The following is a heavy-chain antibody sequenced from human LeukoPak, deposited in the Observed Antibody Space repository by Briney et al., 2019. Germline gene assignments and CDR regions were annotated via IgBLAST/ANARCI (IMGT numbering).Heavy chain of an antibody. Sequence: SETLSLTCTVSGGSISSYYWSWIRQPPGKGLEWIGYIYYSGSTNYNPSLKSRVTISVDTSNNQVSLKLRSLTAAYPAGLYCARGSSSNDYWGQGTLVTVSS. CDR2: IYYSGST. D-gene: IGHD6-6*01. CDR1: GGSISSYY. J-gene: IGHJ4*02. V-gene: IGHV4-59*01. CDR3: ARGSSSNDY.